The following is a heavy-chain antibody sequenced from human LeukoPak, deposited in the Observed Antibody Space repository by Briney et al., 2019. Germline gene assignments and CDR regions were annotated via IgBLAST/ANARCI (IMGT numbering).Heavy chain of an antibody. CDR1: GYTFTSYD. CDR2: MNPNSGNT. J-gene: IGHJ6*02. CDR3: ARGVITAMADSAYYYYGMDV. V-gene: IGHV1-8*01. D-gene: IGHD5-18*01. Sequence: ASVKVSCKASGYTFTSYDINWVRQATGQGLEWMGWMNPNSGNTGYAQKFQGRVTMTRNTSISTAYMELSRLRSDDTAVYYCARGVITAMADSAYYYYGMDVWGQGTTVTVSS.